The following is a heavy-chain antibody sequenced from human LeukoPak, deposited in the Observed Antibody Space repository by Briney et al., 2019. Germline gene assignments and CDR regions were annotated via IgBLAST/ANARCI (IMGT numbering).Heavy chain of an antibody. CDR1: GGSISSYY. J-gene: IGHJ4*02. Sequence: PSETLSLTCTVSGGSISSYYWSWIRQPPGKGLEWIGYIYYSGSTNYNPSLKSRVTISVDTSKNQFSLKLRSVTAADTAVYYCAREAQQYSGSYYVDYWGQGTLVTVSS. CDR2: IYYSGST. V-gene: IGHV4-59*01. CDR3: AREAQQYSGSYYVDY. D-gene: IGHD1-26*01.